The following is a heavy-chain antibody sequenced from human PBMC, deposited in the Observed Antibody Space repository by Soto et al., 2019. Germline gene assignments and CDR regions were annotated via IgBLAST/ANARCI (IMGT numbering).Heavy chain of an antibody. Sequence: ASVKVSCKVSGYTFTSYDINWVRQATGQGLEWMGWMNPNSGNTGYAQKFQGRVTMTRNTSISTAYMELSSLRSEDTAVYYCARGRDPVYYYYYMDVWGKGTTVTVSS. CDR2: MNPNSGNT. CDR3: ARGRDPVYYYYYMDV. V-gene: IGHV1-8*01. D-gene: IGHD2-21*02. J-gene: IGHJ6*03. CDR1: GYTFTSYD.